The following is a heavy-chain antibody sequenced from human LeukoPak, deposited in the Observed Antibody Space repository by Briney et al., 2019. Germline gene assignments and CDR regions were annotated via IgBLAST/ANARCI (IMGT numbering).Heavy chain of an antibody. Sequence: AGGSLRLSCAASGFAFTSHGMHWVRQAPGKGLEWVALISSDGRDKYYVDSVKGRFTISRDNSKNTLYLQMNSLRAEDMAVYYCARGGSYSKDGMDVWGQGTTVTVSS. J-gene: IGHJ6*02. D-gene: IGHD1-26*01. CDR1: GFAFTSHG. V-gene: IGHV3-30*03. CDR3: ARGGSYSKDGMDV. CDR2: ISSDGRDK.